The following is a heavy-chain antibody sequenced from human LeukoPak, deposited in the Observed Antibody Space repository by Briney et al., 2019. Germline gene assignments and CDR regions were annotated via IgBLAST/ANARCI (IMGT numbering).Heavy chain of an antibody. J-gene: IGHJ6*02. D-gene: IGHD2-2*01. CDR2: IKRKNDGWTT. CDR1: GFTFNNAW. Sequence: GESLRLSCAASGFTFNNAWMRWVRQAPGKGLEWVGRIKRKNDGWTTDYAAPVKGRFSISRDDSKNTVYLEMNSLKTEDTAVYYCTTDTHCSTVGCRGPNYYYGLDVWGQGTTVTVSS. V-gene: IGHV3-15*01. CDR3: TTDTHCSTVGCRGPNYYYGLDV.